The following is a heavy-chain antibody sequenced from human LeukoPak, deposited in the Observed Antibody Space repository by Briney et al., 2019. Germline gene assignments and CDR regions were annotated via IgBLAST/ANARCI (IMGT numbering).Heavy chain of an antibody. CDR2: IRTTAEGAKYA. CDR1: GFSFTDYP. V-gene: IGHV3-48*02. CDR3: ATDQRYAFDY. J-gene: IGHJ4*02. Sequence: GGSLRLSCATSGFSFTDYPMNWVRQAPGKGLEWISNIRTTAEGAKYAYYADTVKGRVTISRDDGKNTLYLHMNSLRDDDTAVYYCATDQRYAFDYWGQGILVTVSA. D-gene: IGHD3-9*01.